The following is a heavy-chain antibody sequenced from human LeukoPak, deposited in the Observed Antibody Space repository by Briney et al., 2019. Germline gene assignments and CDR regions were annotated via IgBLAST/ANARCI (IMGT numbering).Heavy chain of an antibody. Sequence: GGSLRLSCAASGNYWMHWVRQAPGKGLVWVSHINSDGSWTSYADSVKGRFTSSKDNAKNTVYLQMNNLRAEDTAVYYCVSFYETYWGRGTLVTVSS. V-gene: IGHV3-74*01. CDR2: INSDGSWT. CDR3: VSFYETY. D-gene: IGHD2-2*01. J-gene: IGHJ4*02. CDR1: GNYW.